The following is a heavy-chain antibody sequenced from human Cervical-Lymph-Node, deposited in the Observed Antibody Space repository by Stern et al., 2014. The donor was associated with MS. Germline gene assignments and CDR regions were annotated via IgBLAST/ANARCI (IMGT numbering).Heavy chain of an antibody. J-gene: IGHJ4*02. Sequence: QVQLMQSGNEVKKPGASVKVSCTASGYTFTSYGISWVRQVPGQGLEWMGWITTHNGKTDYAQKVQDRVTLTTDTSTNTAYMELRSLRSDDTAVYYCARSSSWYFDFWGQGTLVTVSS. D-gene: IGHD6-13*01. CDR3: ARSSSWYFDF. CDR1: GYTFTSYG. V-gene: IGHV1-18*01. CDR2: ITTHNGKT.